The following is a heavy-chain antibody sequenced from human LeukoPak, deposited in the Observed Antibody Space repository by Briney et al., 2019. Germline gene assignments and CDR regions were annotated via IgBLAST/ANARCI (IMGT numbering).Heavy chain of an antibody. CDR3: ARAPERWYSYGSYTYYYMDV. CDR1: GYSISSGYY. V-gene: IGHV4-38-2*02. CDR2: IYHSGST. J-gene: IGHJ6*03. D-gene: IGHD5-18*01. Sequence: SETLSLTCTVSGYSISSGYYWGWIRQPPGKGLEWIGSIYHSGSTYYNPSLKSRVTISVDTSKNQFSLKLSSVTAADTTVYYCARAPERWYSYGSYTYYYMDVWGKGTTVTVSS.